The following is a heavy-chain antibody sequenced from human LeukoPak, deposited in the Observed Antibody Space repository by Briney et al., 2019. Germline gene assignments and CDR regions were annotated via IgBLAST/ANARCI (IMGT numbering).Heavy chain of an antibody. J-gene: IGHJ4*02. CDR2: IIPILGTA. CDR1: GGAFSSYA. CDR3: ARGLGFYFDY. Sequence: SVKVSCKASGGAFSSYAISWVRQAPGQGLEWMGGIIPILGTANYAQKFQGRVPIPADESTSTAYMELSSLRSEDTAVYSCARGLGFYFDYWGQGTLVAVSS. V-gene: IGHV1-69*13.